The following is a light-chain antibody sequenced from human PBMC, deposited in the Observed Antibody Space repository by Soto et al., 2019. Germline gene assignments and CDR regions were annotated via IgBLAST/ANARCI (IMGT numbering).Light chain of an antibody. CDR2: GES. CDR3: QQYGSSPIT. V-gene: IGKV3-20*01. J-gene: IGKJ5*01. CDR1: QSVSSSY. Sequence: EIVLTQSPGTLAFSPGERATLCCRASQSVSSSYLAWYQQKPGQAPRLLIYGESSRDTGIPDRFSGSGSGTDFTLTISRLEPEDFAVYYCQQYGSSPITFGQGTRLEIK.